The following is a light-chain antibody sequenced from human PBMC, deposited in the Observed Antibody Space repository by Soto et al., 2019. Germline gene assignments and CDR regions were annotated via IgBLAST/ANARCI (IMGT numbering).Light chain of an antibody. J-gene: IGLJ1*01. V-gene: IGLV2-23*01. CDR3: CSYAGSSGYV. Sequence: QSVLTQPASVSGSPGQSITISCTGTSSDVGSYNLVSWYQQHPGKAPKLMIYEGSKRPSGVSNRFSGSKSGNTASLTISGLQAEDEADYYCCSYAGSSGYVFGTGTQLTVL. CDR2: EGS. CDR1: SSDVGSYNL.